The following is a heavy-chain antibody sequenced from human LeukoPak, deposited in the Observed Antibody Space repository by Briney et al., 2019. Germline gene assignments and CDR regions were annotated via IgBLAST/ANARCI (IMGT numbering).Heavy chain of an antibody. CDR3: ASVPSGVTDYYYYYMDV. CDR2: IKQDGSEK. CDR1: GFTFSSYW. Sequence: GGSLRLSCAASGFTFSSYWMSWVRQAPGKGLEWVANIKQDGSEKYYVDSVKGRFTISRDNAKNSLYLQMNSLRAEDTAVYYCASVPSGVTDYYYYYMDVWGKGTTVTVSS. J-gene: IGHJ6*03. V-gene: IGHV3-7*01. D-gene: IGHD2-15*01.